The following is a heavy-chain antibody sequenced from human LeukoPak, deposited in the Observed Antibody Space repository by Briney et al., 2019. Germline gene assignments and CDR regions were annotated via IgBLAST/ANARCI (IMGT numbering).Heavy chain of an antibody. CDR2: INPNSGGT. CDR1: GYTFTGYY. D-gene: IGHD2-2*01. J-gene: IGHJ3*02. CDR3: AREDRYCSSTSCPHDAFDI. Sequence: ASVKVSCKASGYTFTGYYMHWVRQAPGQGLEWMGWINPNSGGTNYAQKFQGRVTMTRDTSISTAYMELSRLRSDDTAVYYCAREDRYCSSTSCPHDAFDIWGQGTMVTVSS. V-gene: IGHV1-2*02.